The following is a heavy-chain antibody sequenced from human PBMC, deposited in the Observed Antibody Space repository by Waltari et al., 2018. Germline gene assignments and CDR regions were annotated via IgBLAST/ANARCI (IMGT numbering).Heavy chain of an antibody. CDR2: ISSSSNTI. D-gene: IGHD1-7*01. V-gene: IGHV3-48*01. CDR3: ARDNYVKALDV. J-gene: IGHJ3*01. Sequence: EVQLVESGGGLVQPGGSLSLSCAASGFSFRNFGMNWVRQAPGKGLEWVSYISSSSNTIYYADSVKGRFSMSRDNAKNSLFLQINSLRAEDTAVYYCARDNYVKALDVWGQGTVVTVSS. CDR1: GFSFRNFG.